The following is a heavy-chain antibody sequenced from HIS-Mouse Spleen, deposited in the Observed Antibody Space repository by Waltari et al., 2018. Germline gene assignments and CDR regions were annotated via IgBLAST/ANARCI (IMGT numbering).Heavy chain of an antibody. D-gene: IGHD2-15*01. CDR3: ARVLDF. CDR2: IYHSGST. J-gene: IGHJ4*02. CDR1: GYSISSGYY. V-gene: IGHV4-38-2*02. Sequence: QVQLQESGPGLVKPSETLSLTCTVSGYSISSGYYWGWIRQPPGKGLEWIGSIYHSGSTYYNPSLKSRVTISVERSKNQFSLKLSSVTAADTAVYYCARVLDFWGQGTLVTVSS.